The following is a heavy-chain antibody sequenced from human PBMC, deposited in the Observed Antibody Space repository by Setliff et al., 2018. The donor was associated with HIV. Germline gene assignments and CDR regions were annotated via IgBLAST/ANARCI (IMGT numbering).Heavy chain of an antibody. J-gene: IGHJ4*02. D-gene: IGHD3-22*01. Sequence: PSETLSLTCTVSGVSISSGSYYWSWIRQPAGKGLEWIGRIYTSGSTNYNPSLKSRVTISVDTSKNQFSLKLTSVTAADTAVYYCARDYDSSGYYKGYWGQGTLVTSPQ. CDR3: ARDYDSSGYYKGY. CDR2: IYTSGST. CDR1: GVSISSGSYY. V-gene: IGHV4-61*02.